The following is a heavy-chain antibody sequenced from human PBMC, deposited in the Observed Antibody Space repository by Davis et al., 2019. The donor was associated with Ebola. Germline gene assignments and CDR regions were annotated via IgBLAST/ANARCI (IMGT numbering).Heavy chain of an antibody. CDR3: AKTLVREVMVYASYFDY. Sequence: GGSLRLSCTAPGFTFGDYAMSWFRQAPGKGLEWVSSISSSSSYIYYADSVKGRFTISRDNAKNSLYLQMNSLRAEDTAVYYCAKTLVREVMVYASYFDYWGQGTLVTVSS. J-gene: IGHJ4*02. D-gene: IGHD2-8*01. V-gene: IGHV3-21*01. CDR2: ISSSSSYI. CDR1: GFTFGDYA.